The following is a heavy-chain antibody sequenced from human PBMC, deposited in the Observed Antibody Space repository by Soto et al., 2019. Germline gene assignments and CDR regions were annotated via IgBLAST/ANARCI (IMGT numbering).Heavy chain of an antibody. CDR3: TTVNPYKSEPSGYFS. CDR2: IKKRADGGTT. CDR1: GFTFSNAW. V-gene: IGHV3-15*01. J-gene: IGHJ5*02. D-gene: IGHD3-22*01. Sequence: EVQLVQSGGGLVRPGESLRLSCAASGFTFSNAWMNWVRQAPGKGLEWVGRIKKRADGGTTDLAAPVKGRFTISRDDSQHTLYLQMNRLQTEDTAVYYCTTVNPYKSEPSGYFSWGQGTLVTVSS.